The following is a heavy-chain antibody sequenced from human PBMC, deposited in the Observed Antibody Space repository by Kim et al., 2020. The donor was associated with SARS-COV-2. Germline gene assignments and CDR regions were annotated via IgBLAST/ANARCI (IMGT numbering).Heavy chain of an antibody. V-gene: IGHV3-74*01. CDR3: ARVGLSGSYPYYYYGMDV. J-gene: IGHJ6*02. CDR2: INSDGSST. CDR1: GFTFSSYW. Sequence: GGSLRLSCAASGFTFSSYWMHWVRQAPGKGLVWVSRINSDGSSTSYADSVKGRFTISRDNAKNTLYLQMNSLRAEDTAVYYCARVGLSGSYPYYYYGMDVWGQGTTVTVSS. D-gene: IGHD1-26*01.